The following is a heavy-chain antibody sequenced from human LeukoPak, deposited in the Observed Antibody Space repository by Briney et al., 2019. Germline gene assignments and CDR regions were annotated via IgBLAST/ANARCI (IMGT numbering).Heavy chain of an antibody. V-gene: IGHV1-2*02. CDR1: GYTFTGYY. J-gene: IGHJ4*02. D-gene: IGHD3-22*01. CDR3: ARDGRNYYDSSGYSYWAY. Sequence: GASVKVSCKASGYTFTGYYMHWVRQAPGQGLEWMGWINPNSGGTNYAQKFQGRVTMTRDTSISIANMELSRLRSDDTAVYYCARDGRNYYDSSGYSYWAYWGQGTLVTGSS. CDR2: INPNSGGT.